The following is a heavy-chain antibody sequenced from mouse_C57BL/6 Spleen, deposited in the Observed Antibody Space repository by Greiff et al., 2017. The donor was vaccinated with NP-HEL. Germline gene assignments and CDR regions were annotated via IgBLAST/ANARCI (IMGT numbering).Heavy chain of an antibody. CDR1: GYTFTSYW. D-gene: IGHD2-2*01. V-gene: IGHV1-53*01. CDR2: INPSNGGT. J-gene: IGHJ3*01. CDR3: ARGSYGYDGAWFAY. Sequence: QVQLQQPGTELVKPGASVKLSCKASGYTFTSYWMHWVKQRPGQGLEWIGNINPSNGGTNYNEKFKSKATLTVDTSSSTAYMQLSSLTSEDSAVYYCARGSYGYDGAWFAYWGQGTLVTVSA.